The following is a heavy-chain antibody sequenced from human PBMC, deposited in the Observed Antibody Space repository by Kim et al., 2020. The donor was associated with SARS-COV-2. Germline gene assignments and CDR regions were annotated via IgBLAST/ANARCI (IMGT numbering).Heavy chain of an antibody. J-gene: IGHJ6*02. V-gene: IGHV1-3*01. CDR3: ARATGYGMDV. Sequence: GNTKYSQKFQGWVTITRDTSASTAYMELSSLRSEDTAVYYCARATGYGMDVWGQGTTVTVSS. CDR2: GNT. D-gene: IGHD4-17*01.